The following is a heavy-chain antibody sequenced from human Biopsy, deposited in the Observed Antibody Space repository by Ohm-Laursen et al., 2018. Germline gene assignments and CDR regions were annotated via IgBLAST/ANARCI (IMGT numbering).Heavy chain of an antibody. CDR1: GDSVSSNTVA. CDR2: TIYRSKWSN. Sequence: SETLSLTCAVSGDSVSSNTVAWNWIRQSPSRGLEWLGRTIYRSKWSNDYAVSVKNRITIDPDTSKNRFSLQLNSVTPEDTAIYYCARGRYAAFDIWGQGTKVTISS. D-gene: IGHD3-9*01. V-gene: IGHV6-1*01. CDR3: ARGRYAAFDI. J-gene: IGHJ3*02.